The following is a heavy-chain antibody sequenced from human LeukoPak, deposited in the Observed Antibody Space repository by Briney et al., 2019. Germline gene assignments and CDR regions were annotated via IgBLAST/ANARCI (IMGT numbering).Heavy chain of an antibody. CDR1: GGSFSGYY. CDR3: ARLYSGSYWADY. Sequence: SETLSLTCAVYGGSFSGYYWSWIRQPPGKGLEWIGEINHSGSTNYNPSLKSRVTISVDTSKNQFSLKLSSVTAADTAVYYCARLYSGSYWADYWGQGTLVTVSS. V-gene: IGHV4-34*01. D-gene: IGHD1-26*01. CDR2: INHSGST. J-gene: IGHJ4*02.